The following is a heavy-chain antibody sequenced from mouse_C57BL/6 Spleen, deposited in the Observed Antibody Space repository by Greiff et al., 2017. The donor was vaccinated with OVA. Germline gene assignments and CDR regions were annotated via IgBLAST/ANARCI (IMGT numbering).Heavy chain of an antibody. D-gene: IGHD2-2*01. Sequence: QVQLQQSGAELVKPGASVKISCKASGYAFSSYWMNWVKQRPGKGLEWIGQIYPGDGDTNYNGKFKGKATLTADKSSSTAYMQLSSLTSEDSAVYFCARTMVTTYAMDYWGQGTSVTVSS. J-gene: IGHJ4*01. CDR3: ARTMVTTYAMDY. CDR2: IYPGDGDT. V-gene: IGHV1-80*01. CDR1: GYAFSSYW.